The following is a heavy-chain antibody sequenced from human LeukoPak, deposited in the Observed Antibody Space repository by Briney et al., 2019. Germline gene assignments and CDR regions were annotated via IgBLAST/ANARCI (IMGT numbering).Heavy chain of an antibody. Sequence: SETLSLTCTVSGYSISSGYYWGWIRQPPGKGLEWIGSINHSGNTYYNPSLRSRVTISVDTSKNQCSLRLSSVTAADTAVYYCASRWGDSSTWSQRSGWFDPWGQGTLVTVSS. CDR2: INHSGNT. V-gene: IGHV4-38-2*02. CDR3: ASRWGDSSTWSQRSGWFDP. D-gene: IGHD6-13*01. CDR1: GYSISSGYY. J-gene: IGHJ5*02.